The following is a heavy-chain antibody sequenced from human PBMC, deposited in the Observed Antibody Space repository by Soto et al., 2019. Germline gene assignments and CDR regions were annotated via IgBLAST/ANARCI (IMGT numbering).Heavy chain of an antibody. CDR1: GFTFSSYG. J-gene: IGHJ4*02. Sequence: QVQLVESGGGVVQPGRSLRLSCAASGFTFSSYGMHWVRQAPGKGLEWVAVISYDGSNKYYADSVKGRFTISRDNSKNTLYLQMNSLRAEDTAVYYCAKVMGSIVATLNVVEVDYWGQGTLVTVSS. CDR3: AKVMGSIVATLNVVEVDY. V-gene: IGHV3-30*18. D-gene: IGHD5-12*01. CDR2: ISYDGSNK.